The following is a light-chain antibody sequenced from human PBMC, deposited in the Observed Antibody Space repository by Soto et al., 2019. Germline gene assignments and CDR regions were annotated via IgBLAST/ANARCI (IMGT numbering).Light chain of an antibody. J-gene: IGKJ3*01. CDR1: QDVSRF. CDR2: AAS. V-gene: IGKV1-9*01. CDR3: QQLNSYGFT. Sequence: DIQLTQSPSFLSASVGDRVTISCRASQDVSRFLAWYQQKPGKAPNLLIYAASTLQSGVPSRFSGSGSGTEFTLTISSLQPEDFATYYCQQLNSYGFTFGPGTKVDIK.